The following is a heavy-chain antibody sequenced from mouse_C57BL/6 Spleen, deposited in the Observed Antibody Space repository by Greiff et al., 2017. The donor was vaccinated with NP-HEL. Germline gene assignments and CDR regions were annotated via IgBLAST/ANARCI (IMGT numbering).Heavy chain of an antibody. D-gene: IGHD2-10*02. CDR1: GYTFTSYW. CDR3: ARRGYGNSLAMDY. J-gene: IGHJ4*01. Sequence: QVQLQQPGAELVKPGASVKLSCKASGYTFTSYWMHWVKQRPGQGLEWIGMIHPNSGSTNYNEKFKSKATLTVDKSSSTAYMQLSSLTSEDSAVYYCARRGYGNSLAMDYWGQGTSVTVSS. V-gene: IGHV1-64*01. CDR2: IHPNSGST.